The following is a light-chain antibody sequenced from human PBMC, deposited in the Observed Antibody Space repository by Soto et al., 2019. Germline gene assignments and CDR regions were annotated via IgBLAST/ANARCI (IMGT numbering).Light chain of an antibody. CDR1: SSDVGGYNF. CDR3: SSYTSSRTLV. V-gene: IGLV2-14*03. Sequence: QSVLTQPASVSGSPGQSITISCSGTSSDVGGYNFVSWYQHHPGKPPKLMLYHVSNRPSGVSSRFSGSKSGNTASLTISGLQAEDEAHYYCSSYTSSRTLVFSGGTKLTVL. CDR2: HVS. J-gene: IGLJ2*01.